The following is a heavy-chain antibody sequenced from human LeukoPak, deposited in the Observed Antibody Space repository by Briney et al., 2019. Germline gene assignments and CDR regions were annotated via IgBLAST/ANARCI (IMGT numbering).Heavy chain of an antibody. CDR3: ARVEVAVARYAFDI. CDR2: ISAYNGNT. D-gene: IGHD6-19*01. CDR1: GYTFTSYG. J-gene: IGHJ3*02. Sequence: PPASVKVSCKASGYTFTSYGISWVRQAPGQGLEWMGWISAYNGNTNYAQKFQGRVTITRDTSISTAYMELSRLRSDDTAVYYCARVEVAVARYAFDIWGQGTMVTVSS. V-gene: IGHV1-18*01.